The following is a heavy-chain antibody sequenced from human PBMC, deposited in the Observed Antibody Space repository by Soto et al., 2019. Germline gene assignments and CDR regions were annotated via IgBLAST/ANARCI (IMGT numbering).Heavy chain of an antibody. Sequence: GASVKVSCKASGYSFTNFHIHWVRQAPGQGLEWMGRIDPSGGITRDAQRLQGRVTMTRDASASTAYMELSSLRSEDTAVYYCARVMVRGVISAFDIWGQGTMVTVSS. D-gene: IGHD3-10*01. CDR1: GYSFTNFH. CDR2: IDPSGGIT. V-gene: IGHV1-46*01. J-gene: IGHJ3*02. CDR3: ARVMVRGVISAFDI.